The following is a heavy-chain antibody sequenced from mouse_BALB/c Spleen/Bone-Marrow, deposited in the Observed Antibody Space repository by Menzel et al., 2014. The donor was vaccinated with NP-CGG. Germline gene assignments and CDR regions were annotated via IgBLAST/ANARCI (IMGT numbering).Heavy chain of an antibody. CDR1: GYTFTNYW. V-gene: IGHV1-52*01. Sequence: QVQPQQSGAELVRPGASVKLSCKASGYTFTNYWMNWVKQRPEQGLEWIGRIDPYDSETHSNQKFKDKAILTVDKSSSTAYMQLSSRTSEDSAVYYCARWGTAVVDYFDVWGAGTTVTVSS. CDR3: ARWGTAVVDYFDV. CDR2: IDPYDSET. D-gene: IGHD1-1*01. J-gene: IGHJ1*01.